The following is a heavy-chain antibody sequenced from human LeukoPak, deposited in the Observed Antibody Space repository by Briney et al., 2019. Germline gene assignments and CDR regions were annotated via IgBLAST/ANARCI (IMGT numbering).Heavy chain of an antibody. CDR1: GFTVSSNY. V-gene: IGHV3-23*01. Sequence: GGSLRLSCAASGFTVSSNYMSWVRQAPGKGLEWVSVISSSSGRITHYADSVKGRFTISRDNSKNTLYLQMNSLRAEDTAVYYCAGIAVAGGPDYWGQGTLVTVSS. CDR2: ISSSSGRIT. J-gene: IGHJ4*02. D-gene: IGHD6-19*01. CDR3: AGIAVAGGPDY.